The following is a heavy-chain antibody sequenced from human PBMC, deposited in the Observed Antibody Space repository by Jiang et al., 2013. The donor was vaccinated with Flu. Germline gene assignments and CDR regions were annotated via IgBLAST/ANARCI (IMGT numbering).Heavy chain of an antibody. CDR2: AHYSAST. CDR3: ARLTNSGWFDP. J-gene: IGHJ5*02. D-gene: IGHD3-10*01. CDR1: GGSITSYY. V-gene: IGHV4-59*12. Sequence: LLKPSETLSLTCTVSGGSITSYYWSWIRQPPGKGLEWIGYAHYSASTNYNPSLKSRVTISLDTSKNQFSLKLSSVTAADTAIYYCARLTNSGWFDPWGQGTLVTVSS.